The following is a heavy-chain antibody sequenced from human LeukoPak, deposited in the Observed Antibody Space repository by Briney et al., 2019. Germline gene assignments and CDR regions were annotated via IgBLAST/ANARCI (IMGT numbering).Heavy chain of an antibody. CDR1: GGSVSGYY. CDR3: ARGYTSGWSNWFDP. J-gene: IGHJ5*02. V-gene: IGHV4-59*02. CDR2: IYYSGSI. D-gene: IGHD6-13*01. Sequence: SSETLSLTCSVSGGSVSGYYLSWIRQPPGKGLEWIGYIYYSGSINYNPSLNNRVTISVDTSKNQFSLKLSSVTAADTAVYYCARGYTSGWSNWFDPWGQGTLVTVSS.